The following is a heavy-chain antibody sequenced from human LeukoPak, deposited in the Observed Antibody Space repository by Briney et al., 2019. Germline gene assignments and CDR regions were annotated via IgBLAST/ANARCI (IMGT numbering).Heavy chain of an antibody. J-gene: IGHJ4*02. CDR1: GFTFSNYA. CDR2: SRNKANSYTT. CDR3: TAGRGFRGIFYFDY. D-gene: IGHD3-10*01. V-gene: IGHV3-72*01. Sequence: GGSLRLSCAASGFTFSNYAMSWVRQAPGKGLEWVGRSRNKANSYTTEYAASVKGRFTVSRDDSKNSLYLEMNSLKTEDTAVYYCTAGRGFRGIFYFDYWGQGTLVTVSS.